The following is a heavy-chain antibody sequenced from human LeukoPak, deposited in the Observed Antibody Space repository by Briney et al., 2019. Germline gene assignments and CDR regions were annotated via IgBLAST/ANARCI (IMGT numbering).Heavy chain of an antibody. V-gene: IGHV5-51*01. CDR1: GYSVTRYW. J-gene: IGHJ6*03. Sequence: KRGESLKISCKGSGYSVTRYWIGWVRPMPGKGLEWRGIIYPGDSDTRYSPSFQGQVTISADKSISTAYLQWSSLKASDTAMYYCARLYDSSYYMDVWGKGTTVTVSS. CDR3: ARLYDSSYYMDV. D-gene: IGHD3-22*01. CDR2: IYPGDSDT.